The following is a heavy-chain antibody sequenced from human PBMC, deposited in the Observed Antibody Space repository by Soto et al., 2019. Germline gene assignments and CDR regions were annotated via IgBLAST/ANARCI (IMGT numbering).Heavy chain of an antibody. D-gene: IGHD6-13*01. J-gene: IGHJ6*01. Sequence: KQSQTLSLPCAISGDSVSSNSAAWNWIRQSPSRGLEWLGRTYYRSKWYNDYAVSVKSRITINPDTSKNQFSLQLNSVTPEDTAVYYCARESDARTYSSSWYEYGMDVWGQGTTVTVSS. CDR1: GDSVSSNSAA. CDR3: ARESDARTYSSSWYEYGMDV. V-gene: IGHV6-1*01. CDR2: TYYRSKWYN.